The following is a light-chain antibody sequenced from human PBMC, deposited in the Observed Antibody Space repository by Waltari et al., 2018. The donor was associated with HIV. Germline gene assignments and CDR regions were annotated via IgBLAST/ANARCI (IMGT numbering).Light chain of an antibody. Sequence: EIVLTQSPATLSFSPGDRATLSCRASQSITYYLTWYQQQPGQAPRLRFSDASDRATVTPARVSGRAAATYFSLTTSSQEPEDSAVYYCQQRDICPPTVGRGTKLEIK. CDR3: QQRDICPPT. CDR1: QSITYY. CDR2: DAS. V-gene: IGKV3-11*01. J-gene: IGKJ2*01.